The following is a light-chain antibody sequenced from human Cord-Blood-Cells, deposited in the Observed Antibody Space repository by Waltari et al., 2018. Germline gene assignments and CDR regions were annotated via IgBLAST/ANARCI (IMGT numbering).Light chain of an antibody. Sequence: DIVMTQSPDSLAVSLGERATINCKSSQSVLYSSNNKNYLAWYQQKPGQPPKLLIYWASTRESGVPSRFSGSGSGTEFTLTISSLQPEDFATYYCQQLNSYPLTFGGGTKVEIK. J-gene: IGKJ4*01. CDR1: QSVLYSSNNKNY. V-gene: IGKV4-1*01. CDR2: WAS. CDR3: QQLNSYPLT.